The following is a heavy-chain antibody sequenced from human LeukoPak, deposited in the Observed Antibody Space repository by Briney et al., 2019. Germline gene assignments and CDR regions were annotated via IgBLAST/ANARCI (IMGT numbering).Heavy chain of an antibody. D-gene: IGHD3-16*01. J-gene: IGHJ4*02. V-gene: IGHV1-69*04. Sequence: SSVKVSCKACGGTFRSYAISWLRQAPGQGLEWIGMINPSALHGKYAHKFHGRVNMTSDIPTGTAQIVLSSLSFDGTGFYYCFRVQILRMGELSDFDYWGQGTLVTVSP. CDR2: INPSALHG. CDR3: FRVQILRMGELSDFDY. CDR1: GGTFRSYA.